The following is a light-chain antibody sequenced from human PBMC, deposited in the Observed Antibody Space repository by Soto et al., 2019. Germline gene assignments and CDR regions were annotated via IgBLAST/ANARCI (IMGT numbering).Light chain of an antibody. Sequence: QSALTQPASVSGSPGQSITISCTGTSSNVGGYNYVSWYQQYPGKAPKLMIFEVTNRPSGVSDRFSGSKSGNTASLTISGLQAEDEADYYCSSFTSSNTWLFGGGNKLTVL. J-gene: IGLJ3*02. CDR3: SSFTSSNTWL. V-gene: IGLV2-14*01. CDR2: EVT. CDR1: SSNVGGYNY.